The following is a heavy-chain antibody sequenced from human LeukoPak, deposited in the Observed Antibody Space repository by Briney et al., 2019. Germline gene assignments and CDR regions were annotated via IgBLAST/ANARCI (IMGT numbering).Heavy chain of an antibody. V-gene: IGHV1-2*02. CDR3: ARESVAATVDY. J-gene: IGHJ4*02. CDR2: INPNSGGT. D-gene: IGHD6-13*01. CDR1: GYTFTSYG. Sequence: GASVKVSCKASGYTFTSYGISWVRQAPGQGLEWMGWINPNSGGTNYAQKFQGRVTMTRDTSISTAYMELSRLRSDDTAVYYCARESVAATVDYWGQGTLVTVSS.